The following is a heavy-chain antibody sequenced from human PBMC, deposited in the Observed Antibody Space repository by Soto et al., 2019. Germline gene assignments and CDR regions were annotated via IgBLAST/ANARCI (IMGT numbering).Heavy chain of an antibody. CDR1: GGTFSSYA. D-gene: IGHD6-25*01. Sequence: QVQLVQSGAEVRQPASSVKVSCKTSGGTFSSYAISWVRQAPGQGLEWMGGIVPIVDTSTYAQKFQGRVTITADESASTVYMALSSLRSDDTAVYDCARVVAIPGYPDNWGQRSLVAVSS. CDR3: ARVVAIPGYPDN. V-gene: IGHV1-69*12. CDR2: IVPIVDTS. J-gene: IGHJ4*02.